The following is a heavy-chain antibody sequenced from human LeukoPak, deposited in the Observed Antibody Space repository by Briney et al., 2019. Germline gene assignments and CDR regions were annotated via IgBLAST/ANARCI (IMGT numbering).Heavy chain of an antibody. CDR3: ARLVRAVAGFDY. CDR2: IYYSGST. CDR1: GGSISSSSYY. J-gene: IGHJ4*02. Sequence: SETLSLTCTVSGGSISSSSYYWGWIRQPPGKGLEGIGSIYYSGSTYYNPSLKSRVTISVATSKNQFSLTLRSVTAADTAVYYCARLVRAVAGFDYWGQGTLVTVSS. D-gene: IGHD6-19*01. V-gene: IGHV4-39*01.